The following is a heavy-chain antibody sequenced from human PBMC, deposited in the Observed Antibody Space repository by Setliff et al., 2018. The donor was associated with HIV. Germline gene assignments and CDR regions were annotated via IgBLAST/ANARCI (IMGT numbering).Heavy chain of an antibody. J-gene: IGHJ4*02. CDR1: GFTFSSYA. D-gene: IGHD3-3*01. CDR2: ISGNSGST. CDR3: ARARTVDFWSDSLAH. Sequence: GGSLRLSCAASGFTFSSYAMSWVRQAPGKGLEWVSIISGNSGSTYYADSVRGRFTISRDSTKNALYLKFYNPRPEDTAIYYCARARTVDFWSDSLAHWGQGTLVTVSS. V-gene: IGHV3-23*01.